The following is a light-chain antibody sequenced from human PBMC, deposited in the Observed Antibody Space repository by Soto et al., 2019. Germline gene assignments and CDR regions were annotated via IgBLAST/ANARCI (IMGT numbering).Light chain of an antibody. CDR1: QSVSSSY. J-gene: IGKJ1*01. Sequence: DIVLTQSPGTLSLSPGERATLSCRASQSVSSSYLAWYQQKPGQAPRLLIYGASSRATGIPDRFSGSGSGTDFTLTISRLEPEDSAVYYCQQYGSSFWTFGQGTKVEIK. CDR3: QQYGSSFWT. CDR2: GAS. V-gene: IGKV3-20*01.